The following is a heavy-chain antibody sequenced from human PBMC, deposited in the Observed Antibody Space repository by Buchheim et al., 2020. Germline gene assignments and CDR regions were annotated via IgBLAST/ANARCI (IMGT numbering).Heavy chain of an antibody. Sequence: VQLLESGGGLVQPGGSLRLSCAASGFTFSSYGMHWVRQAPGKGLEWVAVISYDGSNKYYADSVKGRFTISRDNSKNTLYLQMNSLRAEDTAVYYCARGDCSGGSCTDYWGQGTL. CDR3: ARGDCSGGSCTDY. J-gene: IGHJ4*02. CDR2: ISYDGSNK. CDR1: GFTFSSYG. V-gene: IGHV3-30*03. D-gene: IGHD2-15*01.